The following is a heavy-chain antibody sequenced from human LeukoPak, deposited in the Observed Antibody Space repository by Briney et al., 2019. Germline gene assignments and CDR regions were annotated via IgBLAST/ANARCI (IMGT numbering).Heavy chain of an antibody. CDR2: IYYSGST. V-gene: IGHV4-61*10. Sequence: PSETLSLTCTVSGGSISSGSYYWSWIRQPAGKGLEWIGYIYYSGSTNYNPSLKSRVTISVDTSKNQFSLKLSSVTAADTAVYYCAREVDGDFDYWGQGTLVTVSS. D-gene: IGHD2-15*01. J-gene: IGHJ4*02. CDR1: GGSISSGSYY. CDR3: AREVDGDFDY.